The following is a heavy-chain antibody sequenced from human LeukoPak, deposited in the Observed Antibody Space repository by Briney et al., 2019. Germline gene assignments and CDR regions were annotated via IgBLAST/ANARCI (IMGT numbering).Heavy chain of an antibody. V-gene: IGHV1-2*02. Sequence: ASVKVSCKASGYTFTGYYLHWVRQAPGQGVEWMGWMNPNSGGTNYAQNFQGRVTMTRDMSISTAYMDLSRLRSDDTAVYYCARDHGGGTFDIWGQGTMVTVSS. CDR1: GYTFTGYY. CDR3: ARDHGGGTFDI. D-gene: IGHD3-16*01. CDR2: MNPNSGGT. J-gene: IGHJ3*02.